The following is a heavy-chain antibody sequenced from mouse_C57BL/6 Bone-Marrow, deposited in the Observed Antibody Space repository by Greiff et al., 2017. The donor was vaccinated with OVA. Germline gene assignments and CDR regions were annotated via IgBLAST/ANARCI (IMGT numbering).Heavy chain of an antibody. V-gene: IGHV1-53*01. CDR3: ARTLCDYDGSWFAY. CDR2: INPSNGGT. J-gene: IGHJ3*01. D-gene: IGHD2-4*01. Sequence: QVQLQQSGTELVKPGASVKLSCKASGYTFTSYWMHWVKQRPGQGLEWIGNINPSNGGTNYNEKFKSKATLTVDKSSSTAYMQLSSLTSEDSAVYYCARTLCDYDGSWFAYWGQGTLVTVSA. CDR1: GYTFTSYW.